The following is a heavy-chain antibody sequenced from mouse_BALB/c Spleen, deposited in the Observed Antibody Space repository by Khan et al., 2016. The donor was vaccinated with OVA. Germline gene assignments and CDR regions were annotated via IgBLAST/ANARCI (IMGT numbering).Heavy chain of an antibody. CDR1: GYTFTNFG. CDR3: PRGASDDKALYALDY. D-gene: IGHD2-12*01. J-gene: IGHJ4*01. CDR2: INTYTGEP. Sequence: QIQLVQSGPELKTPGETVKISCKASGYTFTNFGMHWVKQAPGKGLKWMGWINTYTGEPTYAHDFKGRFAFSLETSANTAYLQINNLKNEDTAIYVCPRGASDDKALYALDYWGQGTSVTVSS. V-gene: IGHV9-3-1*01.